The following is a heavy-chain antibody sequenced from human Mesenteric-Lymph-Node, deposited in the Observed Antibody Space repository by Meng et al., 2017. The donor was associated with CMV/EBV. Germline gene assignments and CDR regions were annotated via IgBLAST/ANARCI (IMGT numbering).Heavy chain of an antibody. D-gene: IGHD2/OR15-2a*01. J-gene: IGHJ6*02. CDR2: INWNSGEI. V-gene: IGHV3-9*01. CDR3: AKDIASNIRYGMDV. CDR1: GFTFDDYA. Sequence: SLKISCAASGFTFDDYAMHWVRQAPGKGLEWVSSINWNSGEIAYADSVKGRFTISRDNAKNSLDLQMNSLRAEDTAFYYCAKDIASNIRYGMDVWGQGTTVTVSS.